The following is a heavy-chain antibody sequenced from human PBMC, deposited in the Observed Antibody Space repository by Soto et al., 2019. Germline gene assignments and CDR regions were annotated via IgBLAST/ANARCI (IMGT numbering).Heavy chain of an antibody. Sequence: LRLSCAASGFTFSSYSMNWVRQAPGRGLEWVSSISSSTSYIYYADSVKGRFTISRDNAKNSLYLQMNSLRAEDTAVYYCVRGHCTSMSCYGLGNPTSGTENIYGVDVWGHGILVTVSS. CDR2: ISSSTSYI. CDR1: GFTFSSYS. V-gene: IGHV3-21*01. J-gene: IGHJ6*02. D-gene: IGHD2-2*01. CDR3: VRGHCTSMSCYGLGNPTSGTENIYGVDV.